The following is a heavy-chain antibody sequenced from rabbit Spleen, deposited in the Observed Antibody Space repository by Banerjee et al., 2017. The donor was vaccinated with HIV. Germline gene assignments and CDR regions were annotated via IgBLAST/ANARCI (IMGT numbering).Heavy chain of an antibody. CDR2: INASTGKP. CDR1: GFSFSDRDV. CDR3: ARDLVGVIGWNFYL. Sequence: QSLEESGGGLVKPEGSLTLTCKASGFSFSDRDVMCWVRQAPGKGLEWIACINASTGKPVYATWASGRFTISRTSSTTVTLRMTSLTAADRATYFCARDLVGVIGWNFYLWGQGTLVTVS. D-gene: IGHD1-1*01. J-gene: IGHJ4*01. V-gene: IGHV1S40*01.